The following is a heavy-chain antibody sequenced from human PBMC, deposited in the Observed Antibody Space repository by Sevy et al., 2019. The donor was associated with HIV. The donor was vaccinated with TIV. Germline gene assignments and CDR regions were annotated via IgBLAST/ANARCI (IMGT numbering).Heavy chain of an antibody. J-gene: IGHJ4*02. V-gene: IGHV3-23*01. Sequence: GGSLRLSCAASGFTFSKYSMSWVRHPPGKGLEWVSTLSFGCGEINYADSVKGRFTISRDKSKSSVYLQMNNLRPEDTAVYYCAREGCTKPHDYWGQGTLVTVSS. CDR3: AREGCTKPHDY. CDR1: GFTFSKYS. D-gene: IGHD2-8*01. CDR2: LSFGCGEI.